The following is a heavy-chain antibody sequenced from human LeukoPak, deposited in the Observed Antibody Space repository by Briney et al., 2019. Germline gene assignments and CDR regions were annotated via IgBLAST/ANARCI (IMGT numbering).Heavy chain of an antibody. J-gene: IGHJ4*02. D-gene: IGHD3-22*01. Sequence: HSGGSLRLSCAASGFTFSSYWMSWVRQAPGKGLEWVANIKQDGSEKYYVDSVKGRFTISRDNAKNSLYLQMNSLRAEDAAVYYCARGGSGYYPSTLTGWGQGTLVTVSS. V-gene: IGHV3-7*01. CDR1: GFTFSSYW. CDR3: ARGGSGYYPSTLTG. CDR2: IKQDGSEK.